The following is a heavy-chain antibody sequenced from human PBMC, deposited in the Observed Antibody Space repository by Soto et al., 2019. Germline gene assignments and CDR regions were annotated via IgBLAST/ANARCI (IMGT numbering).Heavy chain of an antibody. CDR3: ARWYSSGWFDY. CDR1: GGSISSYY. CDR2: IYYSGST. Sequence: VQLQESGPGLVKPSETLSLTCTISGGSISSYYWSWIRQPPGKGLEWIGYIYYSGSTNYNPSLKSRVTISVDTSKNQFSLKLSSVTAADTAVYYCARWYSSGWFDYWGQGTLVTVSS. J-gene: IGHJ4*01. D-gene: IGHD6-19*01. V-gene: IGHV4-59*01.